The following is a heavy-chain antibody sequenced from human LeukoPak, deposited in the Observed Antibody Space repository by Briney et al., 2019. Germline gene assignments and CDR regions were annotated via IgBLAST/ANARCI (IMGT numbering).Heavy chain of an antibody. J-gene: IGHJ4*02. D-gene: IGHD6-13*01. CDR3: ARDRLGSDSSSPQSVSFDY. CDR1: GYTLTSYG. CDR2: ISAYNGNT. Sequence: ASVKVSCKASGYTLTSYGISWVRQAPGQGLEWMGWISAYNGNTNYAQKLQGRVTMTTDRSTSIAYMELRSLRSDDTAVYYCARDRLGSDSSSPQSVSFDYWGQGTLVTVSS. V-gene: IGHV1-18*01.